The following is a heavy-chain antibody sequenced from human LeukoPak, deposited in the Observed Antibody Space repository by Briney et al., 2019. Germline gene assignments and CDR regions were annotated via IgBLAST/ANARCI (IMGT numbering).Heavy chain of an antibody. CDR3: AKLQTAVDPAATLGFDS. V-gene: IGHV3-23*01. CDR1: GFTFNKYA. D-gene: IGHD2-2*01. CDR2: IGRSGANS. J-gene: IGHJ4*02. Sequence: GGFLRLSCAAAGFTFNKYAMSWVRQSPGKGLGWVAAIGRSGANSYYATSVEGRLSVSRNNTKNTFHLQMNSLRAEDTAIYYCAKLQTAVDPAATLGFDSWGQGTLVTVSS.